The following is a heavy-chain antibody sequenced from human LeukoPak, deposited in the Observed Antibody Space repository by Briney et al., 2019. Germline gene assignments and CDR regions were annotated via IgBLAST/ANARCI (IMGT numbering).Heavy chain of an antibody. J-gene: IGHJ4*02. CDR1: GYTFSTYV. D-gene: IGHD3-10*01. V-gene: IGHV1-18*01. CDR2: ISANGDT. Sequence: GASVKVSCKASGYTFSTYVISWVRQAPGQGPEWMGWISANGDTKYAQKVQGRVTMTTDTSTSTVCMELGSLRSDDSAVYYCARMRDSNAGNYFDFWGQGTLVTVSS. CDR3: ARMRDSNAGNYFDF.